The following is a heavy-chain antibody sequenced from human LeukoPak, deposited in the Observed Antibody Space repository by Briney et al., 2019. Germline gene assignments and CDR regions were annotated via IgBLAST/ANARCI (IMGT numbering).Heavy chain of an antibody. CDR3: ARDYLTHYYGSGSLGW. CDR2: ISYDGSNK. D-gene: IGHD3-10*01. J-gene: IGHJ4*02. Sequence: GRSPRLSRAASGFTFSSYGMHWVRQAPGKGLEWVAVISYDGSNKYYADSVKGRFTISRDNSKNTLYLQMNSLRAEDTAVYYCARDYLTHYYGSGSLGWWGQGTLVTVSS. CDR1: GFTFSSYG. V-gene: IGHV3-30*03.